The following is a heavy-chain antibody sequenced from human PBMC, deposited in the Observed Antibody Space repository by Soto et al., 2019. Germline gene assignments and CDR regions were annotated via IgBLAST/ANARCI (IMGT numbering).Heavy chain of an antibody. J-gene: IGHJ4*02. Sequence: QVQLQESGPGLVKPSQTLSLICTVSGGSISNGDYYWSWIRQHPGKGLEWIGYIYYSGSTYYNPSLTTRVTISVDPSKNQFSVPLSSVTAADTAVYYCARHSSGYHHDYWGQGTLVTVSS. CDR1: GGSISNGDYY. CDR2: IYYSGST. V-gene: IGHV4-31*03. D-gene: IGHD3-22*01. CDR3: ARHSSGYHHDY.